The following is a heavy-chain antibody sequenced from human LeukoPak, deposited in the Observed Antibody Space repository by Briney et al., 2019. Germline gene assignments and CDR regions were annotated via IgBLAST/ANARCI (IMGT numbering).Heavy chain of an antibody. Sequence: SETLSLTCTVSGGSISSCYWSWIRQPAGKGLEWIGRIYTSGSTNYNPSLKSRVTMSVDTSKNQFSLKLSSVTAADTAVYYCARVGNDFWSGYLGGENAFDIWGQGTMVTVSS. CDR1: GGSISSCY. CDR2: IYTSGST. J-gene: IGHJ3*02. CDR3: ARVGNDFWSGYLGGENAFDI. V-gene: IGHV4-4*07. D-gene: IGHD3-3*01.